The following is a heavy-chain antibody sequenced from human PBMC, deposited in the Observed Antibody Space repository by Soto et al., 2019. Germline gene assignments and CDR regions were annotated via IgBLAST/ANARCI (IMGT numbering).Heavy chain of an antibody. CDR2: FYISGST. CDR3: ARGMTPLGAPAWYYSDS. Sequence: PSETLSLTCTVSGVSISSYYWSWIRQSVGKGLEWIGRFYISGSTNYNPSLKSRVTMSVDTSKNQFSLKLSSVTAADTAVYYCARGMTPLGAPAWYYSDSWGQGTLVTVSS. D-gene: IGHD2-15*01. CDR1: GVSISSYY. V-gene: IGHV4-4*07. J-gene: IGHJ4*02.